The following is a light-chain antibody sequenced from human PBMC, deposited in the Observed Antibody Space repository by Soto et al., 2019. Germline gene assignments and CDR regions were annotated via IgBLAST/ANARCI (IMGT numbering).Light chain of an antibody. CDR1: SSNIGNNY. V-gene: IGLV1-51*02. CDR2: ENN. J-gene: IGLJ3*02. Sequence: QSALTQPPSVSAAPGQKVTISCSGSSSNIGNNYVSWYQQLPGTAPKLLIYENNKRPSGIPDRFSGSKSGTSATLGITGLQTGDEADYYCGTWDSRLSAEVFGGGT. CDR3: GTWDSRLSAEV.